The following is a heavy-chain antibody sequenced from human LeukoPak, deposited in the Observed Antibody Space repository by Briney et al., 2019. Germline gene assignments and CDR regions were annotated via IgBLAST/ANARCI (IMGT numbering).Heavy chain of an antibody. J-gene: IGHJ6*03. Sequence: PGGSLRLSCAASGFTFSSYWMSWVRQAPGKGLEWVANIKQDGSEKYYVDSVKGRFTISRDNAKNTLYPQMNSLRPEDTAVYYCAKDRVPAAGILNYYYMDVWGKGTTVAISS. CDR1: GFTFSSYW. D-gene: IGHD6-13*01. CDR3: AKDRVPAAGILNYYYMDV. CDR2: IKQDGSEK. V-gene: IGHV3-7*01.